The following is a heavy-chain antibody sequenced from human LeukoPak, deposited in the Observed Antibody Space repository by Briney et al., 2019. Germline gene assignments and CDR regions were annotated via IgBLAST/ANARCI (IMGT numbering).Heavy chain of an antibody. CDR3: ARGIAAAGTGWFDP. J-gene: IGHJ5*02. D-gene: IGHD6-13*01. V-gene: IGHV4-59*01. CDR2: IYYSGST. Sequence: SETLSLTCTVSGGSISSYYWSWIRQPPGPGLERLGYIYYSGSTNYNPSLKSRVTISVAPSKHHSPLKLSSVTAADTAAYYCARGIAAAGTGWFDPWGQGTPVTVSS. CDR1: GGSISSYY.